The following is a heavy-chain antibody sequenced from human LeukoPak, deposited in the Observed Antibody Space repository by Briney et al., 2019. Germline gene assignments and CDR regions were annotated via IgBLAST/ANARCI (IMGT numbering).Heavy chain of an antibody. CDR1: GYTFTSYF. Sequence: ASVKVSCKASGYTFTSYFMHWVRQAPGQGLEWMGIINPSGGSTSYAQKFQSRVTITADESTSTAYMELSSLRSEDTAVYYCASREGAMYSYGYRPPNYWGQGTLVTVSS. CDR2: INPSGGST. D-gene: IGHD5-18*01. V-gene: IGHV1-46*01. CDR3: ASREGAMYSYGYRPPNY. J-gene: IGHJ4*02.